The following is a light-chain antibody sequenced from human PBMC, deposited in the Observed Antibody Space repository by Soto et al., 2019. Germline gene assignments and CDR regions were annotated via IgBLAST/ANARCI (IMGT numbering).Light chain of an antibody. CDR2: AAS. J-gene: IGKJ3*01. CDR3: QQSYTTPCT. CDR1: QSIGIY. V-gene: IGKV1-39*01. Sequence: DIQMTQSPSSLSASVGHRVTITCRARQSIGIYLNWYQKEPGKDPKLLIYAASTLQIGVPLRFSGSESGTDFTLSIGSLQPEDFATYFCQQSYTTPCTFGPGTKVDIK.